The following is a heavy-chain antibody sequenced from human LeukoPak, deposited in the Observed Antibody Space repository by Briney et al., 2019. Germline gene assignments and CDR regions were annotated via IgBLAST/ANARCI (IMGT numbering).Heavy chain of an antibody. V-gene: IGHV3-30*18. J-gene: IGHJ4*02. CDR2: ISYDGNNK. CDR3: AKSGLTNYYFFDY. CDR1: GFTFSSYA. Sequence: PGGSLRLSCVTSGFTFSSYAMNWVRQVPGKGLEWVAVISYDGNNKYYSDSVKGRFTISRDTSKNTLYPQMNSLGAEDTAVYYCAKSGLTNYYFFDYWGQGTLVTVSS. D-gene: IGHD4/OR15-4a*01.